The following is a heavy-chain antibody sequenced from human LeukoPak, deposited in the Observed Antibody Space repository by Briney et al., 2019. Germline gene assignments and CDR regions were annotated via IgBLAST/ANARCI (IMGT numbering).Heavy chain of an antibody. V-gene: IGHV3-11*06. CDR1: GFTFSDYY. Sequence: GGSLRLSCAASGFTFSDYYMNWIRQAPGKGLEWVSYISSASSYTNYADSVKGRFTISRDNAKNSLYLQMNSLRAEDTAVYYCAKSVSSGSPFDYWGQGTLVTVSS. CDR3: AKSVSSGSPFDY. CDR2: ISSASSYT. D-gene: IGHD6-19*01. J-gene: IGHJ4*02.